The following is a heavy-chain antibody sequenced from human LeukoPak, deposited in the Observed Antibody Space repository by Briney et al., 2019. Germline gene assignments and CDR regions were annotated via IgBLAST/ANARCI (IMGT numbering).Heavy chain of an antibody. D-gene: IGHD3-9*01. V-gene: IGHV3-30*18. Sequence: GGSLRLSCAASGFTFSSYGMHWVRQAPGKGLEWVAVISYDGSNKYYADSVKGRFTISRDNSKNTLYLQMNSLRAEDTAVYYCAKVRDILTGYINRGPFDYWGQGTLVTVSS. CDR3: AKVRDILTGYINRGPFDY. CDR2: ISYDGSNK. CDR1: GFTFSSYG. J-gene: IGHJ4*02.